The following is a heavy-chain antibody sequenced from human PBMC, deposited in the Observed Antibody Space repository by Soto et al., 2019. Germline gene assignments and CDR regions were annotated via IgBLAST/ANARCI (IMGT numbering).Heavy chain of an antibody. Sequence: QVQLVESGGGVVQPGRSLRLSCAASGFTFSSYAMHWVRQAPGKGLEWVAVISYDGSNKYYADSVKGRFTISRDNSKNTLYLQMNSLRAEDTAVYYCERGGTTPPLDYWGQGTLVTVSS. V-gene: IGHV3-30-3*01. CDR1: GFTFSSYA. CDR2: ISYDGSNK. D-gene: IGHD1-1*01. J-gene: IGHJ4*02. CDR3: ERGGTTPPLDY.